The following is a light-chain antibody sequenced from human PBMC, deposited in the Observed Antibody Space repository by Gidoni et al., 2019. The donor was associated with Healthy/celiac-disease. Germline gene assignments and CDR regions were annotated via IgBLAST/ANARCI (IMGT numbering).Light chain of an antibody. CDR3: QQSYSTPPT. V-gene: IGKV1-39*01. CDR2: AAS. Sequence: DIQMTPSPSSLSASVGDRVTITCRASQSISSYLNWYQQKPGKAPKLLIYAASSLQSGVPSRFSGSGSGTDFTLTISSLQPEDFATYYCQQSYSTPPTFXQXTKVEIK. CDR1: QSISSY. J-gene: IGKJ1*01.